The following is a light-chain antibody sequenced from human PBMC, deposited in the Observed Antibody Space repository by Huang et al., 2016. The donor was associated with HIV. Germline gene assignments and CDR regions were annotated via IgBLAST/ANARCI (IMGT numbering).Light chain of an antibody. CDR1: QSVSNY. CDR2: DAS. CDR3: QQYYSIPG. V-gene: IGKV3-11*01. J-gene: IGKJ1*01. Sequence: EIVLTQSPATLSLSPGERATLSCRASQSVSNYLAWYQQKPGLAPRLLIYDASNRATGIPARFTGSGSGTDFTLTISSLQAEDVAVYYCQQYYSIPGFGQGTRVEI.